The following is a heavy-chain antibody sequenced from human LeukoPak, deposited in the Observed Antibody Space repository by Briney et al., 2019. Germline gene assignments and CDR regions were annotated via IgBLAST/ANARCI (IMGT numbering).Heavy chain of an antibody. CDR3: ARGPHCSGGSCYSVSVY. V-gene: IGHV4-61*02. Sequence: KPSETLSLTCTVSGDSMSSGSYYWSWIRQPAGRGLEWIGRIYNGGSTNYNPSLKSRVTISLDTSKNQFSLKLTSVTAADTAVYYCARGPHCSGGSCYSVSVYWGQGTLVTVSS. CDR2: IYNGGST. D-gene: IGHD2-15*01. J-gene: IGHJ4*02. CDR1: GDSMSSGSYY.